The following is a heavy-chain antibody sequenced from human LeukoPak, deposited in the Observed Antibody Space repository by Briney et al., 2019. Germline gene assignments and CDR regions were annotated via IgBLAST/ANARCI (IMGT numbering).Heavy chain of an antibody. CDR1: GGSISSSPYY. CDR2: IYYTGST. Sequence: SETLSLTCTVSGGSISSSPYYWGWIRQPPGKGLEWIGNIYYTGSTSYNPSLKSRVTISIDTSKNQFSLRLTSVTAADTAVYYCARILLRHYDTSPYFDYWGQGTLVTVSS. CDR3: ARILLRHYDTSPYFDY. V-gene: IGHV4-39*07. D-gene: IGHD3-22*01. J-gene: IGHJ4*02.